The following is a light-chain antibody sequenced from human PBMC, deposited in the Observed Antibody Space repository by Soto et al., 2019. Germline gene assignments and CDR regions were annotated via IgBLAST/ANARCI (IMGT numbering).Light chain of an antibody. V-gene: IGLV1-51*01. CDR2: DDN. Sequence: QSVLTQPPSVSAAPGQKVTISCSGSTSNIGNNYVSWYQQFPGTAPKLLIYDDNKRPSGIPDRFSGSKSGTSATLGITGLQTRDEADYYCGTWDSSLSAVVFGGGTKLTVL. J-gene: IGLJ2*01. CDR3: GTWDSSLSAVV. CDR1: TSNIGNNY.